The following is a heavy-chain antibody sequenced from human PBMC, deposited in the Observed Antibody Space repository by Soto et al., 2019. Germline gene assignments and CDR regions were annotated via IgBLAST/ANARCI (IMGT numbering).Heavy chain of an antibody. CDR3: GREGVGASRVDF. J-gene: IGHJ4*02. CDR2: VIPIYDTT. V-gene: IGHV1-69*13. D-gene: IGHD3-16*01. Sequence: ASVKVSCKASGATSSNYAISWVRQAPGQGLEWVGCVIPIYDTTKYAQKFQGRVTITADESTSTAYMELSSLGSDNTAVYYCGREGVGASRVDFWGQGTLVTVSS. CDR1: GATSSNYA.